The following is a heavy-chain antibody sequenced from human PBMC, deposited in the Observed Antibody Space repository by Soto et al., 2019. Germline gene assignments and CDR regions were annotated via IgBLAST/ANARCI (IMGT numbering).Heavy chain of an antibody. J-gene: IGHJ4*02. V-gene: IGHV4-34*01. CDR1: GGSLSGYY. D-gene: IGHD1-26*01. Sequence: LETLSLTCAVYGGSLSGYYWSWIRQPPGKALEWIGEFNHSGDTNYNPSLKSRVTISVDTSKNQLFLNLSSVTAADTAMYYCARHHVRGRTIAGAAEFWGQGTLVTVSS. CDR2: FNHSGDT. CDR3: ARHHVRGRTIAGAAEF.